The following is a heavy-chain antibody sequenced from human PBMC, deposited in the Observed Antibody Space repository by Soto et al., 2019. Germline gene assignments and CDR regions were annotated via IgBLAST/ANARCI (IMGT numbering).Heavy chain of an antibody. CDR1: GYTFTDYA. CDR2: INVGNGNT. CDR3: AREGAHYTPLDN. Sequence: ASVKVSCKASGYTFTDYAIHWFRQAPGQGLEWMGWINVGNGNTGYSRKFQGRVTNARDMSASKAYIEVTSLTSEDTAIYYCAREGAHYTPLDNWGQGTLVTVSS. D-gene: IGHD2-15*01. J-gene: IGHJ4*02. V-gene: IGHV1-3*01.